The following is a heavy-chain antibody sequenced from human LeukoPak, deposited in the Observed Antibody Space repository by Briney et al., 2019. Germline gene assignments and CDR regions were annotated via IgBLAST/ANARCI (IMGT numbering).Heavy chain of an antibody. CDR1: GYSFTSYW. CDR2: IYPGDSDT. J-gene: IGHJ4*02. V-gene: IGHV5-51*01. D-gene: IGHD3-22*01. Sequence: GESLKISCKGAGYSFTSYWIGWVRQMPGKGLEWMGIIYPGDSDTRYSPSFQGQVTISADKSISTAYLQWSSLKASDTAMYYCARTYYYDSSGYYYGAYWGQGTLVTVSS. CDR3: ARTYYYDSSGYYYGAY.